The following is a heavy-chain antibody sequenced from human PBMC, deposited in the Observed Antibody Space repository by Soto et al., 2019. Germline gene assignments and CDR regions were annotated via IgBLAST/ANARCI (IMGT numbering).Heavy chain of an antibody. CDR2: ISGTGGST. Sequence: EVQMFESGGGLVRPGGSLRLSCAASGFTFTSYAMTWVRQAPGKGLEWVSGISGTGGSTYYADSVKGRFTISRDKSKNTLYLHVNSLRAEDTAVYYCARGSAYSDYDLEYWGQGTLVTVSS. V-gene: IGHV3-23*01. CDR3: ARGSAYSDYDLEY. D-gene: IGHD4-17*01. CDR1: GFTFTSYA. J-gene: IGHJ4*02.